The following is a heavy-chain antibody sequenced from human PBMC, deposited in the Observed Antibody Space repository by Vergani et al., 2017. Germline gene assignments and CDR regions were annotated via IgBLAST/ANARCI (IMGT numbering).Heavy chain of an antibody. CDR3: ARDGPLYGSGSYYHFDY. CDR1: GGTFSSYA. CDR2: IIPIFGTA. D-gene: IGHD3-10*01. J-gene: IGHJ4*02. Sequence: QVQLVQSGAEVKKPGSSVKVSCKASGGTFSSYAISWVRQAPGQGLEWMGGIIPIFGTANYAQKFKGRVTITADESTSTAYMELSSLRSEDTAVYYCARDGPLYGSGSYYHFDYWGQGTLVTVSS. V-gene: IGHV1-69*12.